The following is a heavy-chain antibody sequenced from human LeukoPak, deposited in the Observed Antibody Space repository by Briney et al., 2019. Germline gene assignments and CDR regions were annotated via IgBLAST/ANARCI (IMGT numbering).Heavy chain of an antibody. J-gene: IGHJ4*02. CDR1: GFTFSDYY. V-gene: IGHV3-11*01. CDR2: ISSRGSTI. CDR3: ARVRYYYDSSAYYGY. D-gene: IGHD3-22*01. Sequence: PGGSLRLSCTASGFTFSDYYMSWIRQAPGKGLEWVSYISSRGSTIYYADSVKGRFTISRDNAKNSLYLQMNSLRAEDTAVYYCARVRYYYDSSAYYGYWGQGTLVTVSS.